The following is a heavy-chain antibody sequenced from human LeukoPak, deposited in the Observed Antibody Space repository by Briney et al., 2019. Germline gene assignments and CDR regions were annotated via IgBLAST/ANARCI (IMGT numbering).Heavy chain of an antibody. D-gene: IGHD6-19*01. CDR2: ISFEGGNK. CDR1: GFTFSSYG. J-gene: IGHJ5*02. CDR3: AKEIAVAGTRWFDP. V-gene: IGHV3-30*18. Sequence: GGSPRLSCAASGFTFSSYGMHSVRQTPRKRLEWVSVISFEGGNKYYADTVKGRFSISRDNSKNTLYLQMNSLRAEDTAVYYCAKEIAVAGTRWFDPWGQGTLVTVSS.